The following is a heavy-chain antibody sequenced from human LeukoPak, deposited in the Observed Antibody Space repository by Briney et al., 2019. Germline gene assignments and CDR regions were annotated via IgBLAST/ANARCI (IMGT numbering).Heavy chain of an antibody. D-gene: IGHD3-22*01. J-gene: IGHJ5*02. CDR2: ISSSSSHI. CDR3: ARAQTTPSPYYYDSSGYYYGGWFDP. CDR1: GFTFSSYA. Sequence: PGGSLRLSCAASGFTFSSYAMNWVRQAPGKGLEWVSSISSSSSHIYYADSVLGRFTISRDNARNSLSLQMNSLRAEDTAVYYCARAQTTPSPYYYDSSGYYYGGWFDPWGQGTLVTVSS. V-gene: IGHV3-21*01.